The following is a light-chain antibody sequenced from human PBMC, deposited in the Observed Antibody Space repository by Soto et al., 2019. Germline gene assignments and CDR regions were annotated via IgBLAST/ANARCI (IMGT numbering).Light chain of an antibody. CDR1: QGIRNN. CDR2: AAS. V-gene: IGKV1-6*01. Sequence: AIQMTQSPSSLSASVGDRVTITCRASQGIRNNLGWYQQKPGKAPKLLIYAASSLQSGVPSRFSGSGSGTDFTLTISSLQPEDFATYFCLQDYNYPSFGQGTKVEIK. CDR3: LQDYNYPS. J-gene: IGKJ1*01.